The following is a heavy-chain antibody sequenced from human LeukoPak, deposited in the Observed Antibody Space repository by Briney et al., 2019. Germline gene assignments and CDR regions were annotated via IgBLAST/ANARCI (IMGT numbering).Heavy chain of an antibody. CDR2: ISSSSSYI. J-gene: IGHJ4*02. CDR1: GFTFSSYS. V-gene: IGHV3-21*01. CDR3: AKDLHHYGDYGSLDY. D-gene: IGHD4-17*01. Sequence: MPGGSLRLSCAASGFTFSSYSMNWVRQAPGKGLEWVSSISSSSSYIYYADSVKGRFPISRDNSKNTLYLQMNSLRAEDTAVYYCAKDLHHYGDYGSLDYWGQGTLVTVSS.